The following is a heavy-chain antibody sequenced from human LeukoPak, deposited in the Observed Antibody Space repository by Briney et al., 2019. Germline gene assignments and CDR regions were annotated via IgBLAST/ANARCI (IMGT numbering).Heavy chain of an antibody. Sequence: SETLSLTCAVYGGSFSGYYWSWIRQHPGKGLEWIGYIYYSGSTYYNPSLKSRVTLSVDTSKNQFSLKLSSVTAADTAVYYCATGLRAPFDIWGQGTMVTVSS. J-gene: IGHJ3*02. V-gene: IGHV4-31*11. CDR3: ATGLRAPFDI. CDR1: GGSFSGYY. CDR2: IYYSGST. D-gene: IGHD2-21*02.